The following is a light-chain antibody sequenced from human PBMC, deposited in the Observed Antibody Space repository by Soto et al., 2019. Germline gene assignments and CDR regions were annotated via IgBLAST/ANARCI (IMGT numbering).Light chain of an antibody. CDR3: SSYTSSGTLEV. Sequence: QSALTQPASVSGSPGQSITISCTGTRSDVGGYNFVSWYQQFPGKAPKLMIYEVRNRPSGISNRFSGSKSGNTASLTISALQAEDEADYYCSSYTSSGTLEVFGTGTKLTVL. V-gene: IGLV2-14*01. CDR1: RSDVGGYNF. J-gene: IGLJ1*01. CDR2: EVR.